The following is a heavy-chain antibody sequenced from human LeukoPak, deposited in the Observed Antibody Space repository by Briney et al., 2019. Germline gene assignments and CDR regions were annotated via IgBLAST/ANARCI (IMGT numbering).Heavy chain of an antibody. Sequence: ASVKVSCKASGYTFTGNYMHWVRQAPGQRLEWMGWISPNSGGTNCAQKFQGRVTMTRDTSSSTAYMELSRLRSDDTAVYYCARGRGHYDSSDYYYEGDGFDIWGQGTMVTVSS. CDR3: ARGRGHYDSSDYYYEGDGFDI. CDR2: ISPNSGGT. D-gene: IGHD3-22*01. CDR1: GYTFTGNY. J-gene: IGHJ3*02. V-gene: IGHV1-2*02.